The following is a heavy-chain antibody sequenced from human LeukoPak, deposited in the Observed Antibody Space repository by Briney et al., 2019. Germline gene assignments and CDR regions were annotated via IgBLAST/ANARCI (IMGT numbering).Heavy chain of an antibody. J-gene: IGHJ4*02. CDR3: ARGQGI. Sequence: GGSLRLSCAASGFNFSRTYMSWVRQAPGKGLEWVSVIYVDAATYYTDSVKGRFTIFRDNSKNTLYLQMNSLRVEDTALYYCARGQGIWGQGTLVTVSS. V-gene: IGHV3-53*01. CDR2: IYVDAAT. CDR1: GFNFSRTY. D-gene: IGHD3-10*01.